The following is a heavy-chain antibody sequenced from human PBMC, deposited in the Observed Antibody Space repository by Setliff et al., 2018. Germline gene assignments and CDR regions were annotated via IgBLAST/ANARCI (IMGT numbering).Heavy chain of an antibody. CDR3: AKGGTYRYFDY. CDR2: IYYSGST. V-gene: IGHV4-31*03. J-gene: IGHJ4*02. CDR1: GGSISSGGYY. Sequence: SETLSLTCTVSGGSISSGGYYWSWIRQHPGKGLEWIGYIYYSGSTYYNPSLKSRVTISIDTSRDQFSLKLISMIAADTAVYYCAKGGTYRYFDYWGQGTPVTVSS. D-gene: IGHD2-15*01.